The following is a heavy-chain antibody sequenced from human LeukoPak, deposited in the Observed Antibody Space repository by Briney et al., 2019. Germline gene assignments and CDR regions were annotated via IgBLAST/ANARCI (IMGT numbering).Heavy chain of an antibody. V-gene: IGHV3-66*01. D-gene: IGHD6-6*01. CDR3: ARVIAARHFDY. J-gene: IGHJ4*02. Sequence: SGGSLRLSCAASGFTVSNTYMSWVRQAPGKGLEWVSLIYSGGSTYYADSVKGRFTISRDNSMNTMFLQMNSLRAEDTAVYYCARVIAARHFDYWGQGTLVTVSS. CDR2: IYSGGST. CDR1: GFTVSNTY.